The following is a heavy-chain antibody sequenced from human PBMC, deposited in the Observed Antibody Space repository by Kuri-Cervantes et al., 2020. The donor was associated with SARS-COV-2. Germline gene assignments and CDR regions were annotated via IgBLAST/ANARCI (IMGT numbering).Heavy chain of an antibody. CDR1: GFTFSSYA. V-gene: IGHV3-23*01. J-gene: IGHJ4*02. CDR2: ISGSGGST. D-gene: IGHD4-17*01. Sequence: GESLKISCAASGFTFSSYAMSWVRQAPGKGLEWVSAISGSGGSTYYADSVKGRFTISRDNSKNTLYLQMNSLRAEDTAVYYCAKARHDYGDYVLDYWGQGTLVTVSS. CDR3: AKARHDYGDYVLDY.